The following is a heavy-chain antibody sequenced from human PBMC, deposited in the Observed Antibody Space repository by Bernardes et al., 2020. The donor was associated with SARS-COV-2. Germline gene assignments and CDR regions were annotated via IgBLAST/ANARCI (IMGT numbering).Heavy chain of an antibody. CDR3: AREFVAGTLDY. J-gene: IGHJ4*02. D-gene: IGHD1-7*01. Sequence: GGSLRLSCAASGFTLGSHHMHWVRQFPGKGLECVSAINPAGYRTYYANSVKGRFTISRDNSKNTLYLQMGSLRDEDTAVYYCAREFVAGTLDYWGQGTPVTVSS. CDR2: INPAGYRT. CDR1: GFTLGSHH. V-gene: IGHV3-64*01.